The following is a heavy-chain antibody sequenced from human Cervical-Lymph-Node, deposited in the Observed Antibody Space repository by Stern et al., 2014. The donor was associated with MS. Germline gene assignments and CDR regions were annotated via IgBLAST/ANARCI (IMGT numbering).Heavy chain of an antibody. CDR1: GGSFDAFY. CDR3: ARTWIAVRDTKWFDP. D-gene: IGHD2-21*01. CDR2: TSHSEYT. J-gene: IGHJ5*02. V-gene: IGHV4-34*01. Sequence: VQLQQWGAGLLKPSETLSLTCAVYGGSFDAFYWSWIRQPPGKGLEWIGETSHSEYTNYNPSLKSRVTISVDTSKNQISLKMNSVTAADTAVYYCARTWIAVRDTKWFDPWGQGTLVTVSS.